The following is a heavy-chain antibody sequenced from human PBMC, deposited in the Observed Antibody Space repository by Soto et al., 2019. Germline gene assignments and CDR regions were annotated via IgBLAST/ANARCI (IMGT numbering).Heavy chain of an antibody. J-gene: IGHJ4*02. CDR1: GFTVSSNY. D-gene: IGHD6-13*01. V-gene: IGHV3-66*01. Sequence: EVQLVESGGGLVQPGGSLRLSCAASGFTVSSNYMSWVRQAPGKGLEWVSVIYSGGNTYYEDSEKGRFTISRDNSKNTLYLQINSLSAEDTAVYYCARDWGATGYRSSWQGWYYFDYWGQGTLVTVSS. CDR3: ARDWGATGYRSSWQGWYYFDY. CDR2: IYSGGNT.